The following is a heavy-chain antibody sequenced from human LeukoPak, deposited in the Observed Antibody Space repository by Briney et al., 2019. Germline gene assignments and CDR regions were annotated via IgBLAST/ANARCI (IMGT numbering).Heavy chain of an antibody. CDR1: GYSFTNYW. Sequence: GESLKISCKGFGYSFTNYWNGWVRQMSGKGLEWMGIIYPGDSDTRYSPSFQGQVTISADKSISTAYLQWSSLKASDTAMYYCASHTTGIPAGGYYYGMDVWGQGTTVTVSS. V-gene: IGHV5-51*01. CDR3: ASHTTGIPAGGYYYGMDV. D-gene: IGHD6-13*01. CDR2: IYPGDSDT. J-gene: IGHJ6*02.